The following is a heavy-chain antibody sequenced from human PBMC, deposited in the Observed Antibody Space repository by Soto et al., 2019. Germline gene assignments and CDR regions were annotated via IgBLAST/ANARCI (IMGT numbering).Heavy chain of an antibody. CDR2: ISAYNGNT. J-gene: IGHJ4*02. CDR3: ARDRVDGESDY. CDR1: GYTFTMYD. Sequence: QVQLVQSGAEVKKPGASVKVSCKASGYTFTMYDISWVRQAPGQGLEWMGRISAYNGNTNYAQKFHGRVTMTTDTSTSTAYMELRSLRSDDTAVYYCARDRVDGESDYWGQGSLVTVSS. V-gene: IGHV1-18*04. D-gene: IGHD4-17*01.